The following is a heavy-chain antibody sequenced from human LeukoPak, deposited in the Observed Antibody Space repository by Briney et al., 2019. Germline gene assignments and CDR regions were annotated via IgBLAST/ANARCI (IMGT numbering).Heavy chain of an antibody. CDR2: IHYSGNT. CDR3: ARENNDYGGKKAFDY. CDR1: GGSSRSGDYF. J-gene: IGHJ4*02. V-gene: IGHV4-30-4*01. Sequence: SETLSLTCAVSGGSSRSGDYFWSWIRQPPGRGLEWIGHIHYSGNTYYNPSLKSRVSISVDTSKNQFSLKLSSVTAADTAVYYCARENNDYGGKKAFDYWGQGTLVTVSS. D-gene: IGHD4-23*01.